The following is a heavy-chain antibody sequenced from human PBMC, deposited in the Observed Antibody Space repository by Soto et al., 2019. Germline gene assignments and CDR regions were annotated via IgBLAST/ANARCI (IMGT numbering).Heavy chain of an antibody. J-gene: IGHJ5*02. CDR2: NYYTGSP. CDR3: ARERVPASIHHAWFDT. D-gene: IGHD2-2*02. Sequence: SETLSLTCTVSGASISSGDYYWSWIRQPPGKGLEWIGYNYYTGSPYYNPSLMSRVTMSLDTSKNQFSLKLSSVTAADTAVYYCARERVPASIHHAWFDTWGLGTLVTVSS. CDR1: GASISSGDYY. V-gene: IGHV4-30-4*01.